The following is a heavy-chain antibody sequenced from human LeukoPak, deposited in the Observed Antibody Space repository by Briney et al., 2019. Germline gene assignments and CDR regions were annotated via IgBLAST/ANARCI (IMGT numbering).Heavy chain of an antibody. Sequence: GGSLRLSCAASGFTFSDYWMHWVRQAPGRGLVWVSRINPDGSDIIYADSVKGRFTISRDNAKISLYLQMNSLRAEDTAVYYCAKGEAAAGGYWGQGTLVTVSS. CDR1: GFTFSDYW. J-gene: IGHJ4*02. CDR2: INPDGSDI. CDR3: AKGEAAAGGY. D-gene: IGHD6-13*01. V-gene: IGHV3-74*01.